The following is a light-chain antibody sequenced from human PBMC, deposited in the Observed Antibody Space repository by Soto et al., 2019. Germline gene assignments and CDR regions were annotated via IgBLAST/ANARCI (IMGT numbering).Light chain of an antibody. CDR1: SSNIGAGYD. J-gene: IGLJ2*01. CDR2: GNN. Sequence: QLVLTQPPSVSGAPGQRVTISCTGSSSNIGAGYDVHWYQQLPGTAPKLLIYGNNNRPSGVHDRFSGSKSGTSASLAITGLQAEDEADYYCQSYDSSLSGAVFGGGTKLTVL. CDR3: QSYDSSLSGAV. V-gene: IGLV1-40*01.